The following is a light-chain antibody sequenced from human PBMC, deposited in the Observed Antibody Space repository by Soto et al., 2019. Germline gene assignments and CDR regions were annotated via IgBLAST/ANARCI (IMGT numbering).Light chain of an antibody. CDR3: QQYGSSPPYT. V-gene: IGKV3-20*01. Sequence: EIVLTQSPGTLSSPGERATLSCRASQSVSSSYLAWYQQKPGQAPRLLIYGASSRATGIPDRFSGSGSGTDFTLTISRLEPEDFAVYYCQQYGSSPPYTFGQGTKLEIK. CDR1: QSVSSSY. CDR2: GAS. J-gene: IGKJ2*01.